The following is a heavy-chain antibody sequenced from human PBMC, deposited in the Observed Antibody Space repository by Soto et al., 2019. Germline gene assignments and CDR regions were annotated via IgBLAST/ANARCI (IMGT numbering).Heavy chain of an antibody. CDR1: GFTFSSYA. V-gene: IGHV3-23*01. Sequence: EVQLLESGGGLVQPGGSLRLSCAASGFTFSSYAMSWVRQAPGKGLEWVSAISGSGGSTYYADSVKGRFTISRDNSKNTLYQQMNSLRXXXTAVXXXXXXXXXXXXXXVVPAAVRSYYYMDVWGKGTTVTVSS. D-gene: IGHD2-2*02. CDR2: ISGSGGST. CDR3: XXXXXXXXXXXVVPAAVRSYYYMDV. J-gene: IGHJ6*03.